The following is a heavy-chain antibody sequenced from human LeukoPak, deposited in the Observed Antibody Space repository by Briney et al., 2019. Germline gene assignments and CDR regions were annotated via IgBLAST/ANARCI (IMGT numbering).Heavy chain of an antibody. CDR3: ARDQFASGNYSSGERIH. Sequence: ASVKVPCKASGYTFTSYGISWVRQAPGQGLEWMGWISSNNGNTNYGQNLQGRLTMTTDTSTSTAYMELRSLRSDDTAVYYCARDQFASGNYSSGERIHWGQGALVIVSS. J-gene: IGHJ4*02. CDR2: ISSNNGNT. CDR1: GYTFTSYG. D-gene: IGHD1-26*01. V-gene: IGHV1-18*01.